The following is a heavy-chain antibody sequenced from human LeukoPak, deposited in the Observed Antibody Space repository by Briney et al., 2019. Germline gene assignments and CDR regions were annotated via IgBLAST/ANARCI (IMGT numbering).Heavy chain of an antibody. V-gene: IGHV4-34*01. CDR2: INHSGST. J-gene: IGHJ4*02. CDR1: GGSFSGYY. CDR3: ARDRSYRYGYFDY. Sequence: PSETLSLTCAVYGGSFSGYYWSWIRQPPGKGLEWIGEINHSGSTNYNPSLKSRVTISVDTSKNQFSLKLSSVTAADTAVYYCARDRSYRYGYFDYWGQGTLVTVSS. D-gene: IGHD1-26*01.